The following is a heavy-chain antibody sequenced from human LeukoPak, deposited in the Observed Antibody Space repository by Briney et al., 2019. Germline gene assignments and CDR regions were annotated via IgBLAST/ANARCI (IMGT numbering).Heavy chain of an antibody. CDR3: ARVGASGYRYWDFDL. D-gene: IGHD3-22*01. Sequence: GASVKVSCKASGYTFTSYYMHWVRQAPGPGLEWMGIINPSGGSTSYAQKFQGRVTMTRDTSTSTVYMELSSLRSEDTAVYYCARVGASGYRYWDFDLWGRGTLVTVSS. V-gene: IGHV1-46*01. J-gene: IGHJ2*01. CDR1: GYTFTSYY. CDR2: INPSGGST.